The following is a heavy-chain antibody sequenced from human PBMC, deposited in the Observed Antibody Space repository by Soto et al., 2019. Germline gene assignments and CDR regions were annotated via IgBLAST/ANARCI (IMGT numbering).Heavy chain of an antibody. D-gene: IGHD3-9*01. CDR2: VSYDGRTE. CDR1: DFIFSNYG. V-gene: IGHV3-30*18. CDR3: AKATYHDILTGYRDLDH. J-gene: IGHJ4*02. Sequence: QVQLVESGGGVVQPGRSLRLSCAASDFIFSNYGMHWVRQAPGKGLEWVAVVSYDGRTEYYSDSVKDRITISRDNSKNTLFLQMTSLRAEDTAVYYCAKATYHDILTGYRDLDHWGQGAQVTVSS.